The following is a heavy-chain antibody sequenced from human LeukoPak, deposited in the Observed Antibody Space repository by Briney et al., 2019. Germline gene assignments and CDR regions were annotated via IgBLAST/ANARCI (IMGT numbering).Heavy chain of an antibody. D-gene: IGHD3-10*01. J-gene: IGHJ3*01. CDR2: INHSGST. Sequence: PSETLSLTCAVYGGSFSGDYWSWIRQPPGKGLEWIGEINHSGSTNYNPSLKSRVTISVDTSKNQFSLKLSSVTAADTAVYYCARYGSGAYALDVWGQGTMVTVSS. CDR1: GGSFSGDY. CDR3: ARYGSGAYALDV. V-gene: IGHV4-34*01.